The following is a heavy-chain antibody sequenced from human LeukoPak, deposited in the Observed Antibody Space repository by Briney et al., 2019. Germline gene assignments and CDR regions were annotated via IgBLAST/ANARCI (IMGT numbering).Heavy chain of an antibody. CDR3: AKGTRGGSQFGAFDI. Sequence: GGSLRLSCAASGFTFDDYAMHWVRQAPGKGLEWVSGISWNSGGIEYADSVKGRFTISRDNAKNSLYLQMNSLRPEDMALYYCAKGTRGGSQFGAFDIWGQGTMATVSS. CDR2: ISWNSGGI. CDR1: GFTFDDYA. V-gene: IGHV3-9*03. D-gene: IGHD3-16*01. J-gene: IGHJ3*02.